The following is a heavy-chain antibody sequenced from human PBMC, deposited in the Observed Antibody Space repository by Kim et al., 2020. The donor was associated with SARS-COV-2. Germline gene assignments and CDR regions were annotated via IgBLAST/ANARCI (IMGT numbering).Heavy chain of an antibody. CDR2: ISAYNGNT. Sequence: ASVKVSCKASGYTFTSYGISWVRQAPGQGLEWMGWISAYNGNTNYAQKLQGRVTMTTDTSTSTAYMELRSLRSDDTAVYYCARTYDILTGYYWRLDPWGQGTLVTVSS. J-gene: IGHJ5*02. V-gene: IGHV1-18*04. CDR1: GYTFTSYG. D-gene: IGHD3-9*01. CDR3: ARTYDILTGYYWRLDP.